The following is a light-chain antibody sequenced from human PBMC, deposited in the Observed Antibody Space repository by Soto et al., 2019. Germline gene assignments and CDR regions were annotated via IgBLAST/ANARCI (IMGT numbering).Light chain of an antibody. CDR2: FTS. CDR1: QDISNY. Sequence: DIQMTQSPSSLSASVGDRVTITCQASQDISNYLIWYQQRPGKAPELLIYFTSRLQSGVTSRFSVSGSWTDFTLTINSLQFEDSATYYCQQSYSTPRTFGPGTKVDL. V-gene: IGKV1-39*01. CDR3: QQSYSTPRT. J-gene: IGKJ3*01.